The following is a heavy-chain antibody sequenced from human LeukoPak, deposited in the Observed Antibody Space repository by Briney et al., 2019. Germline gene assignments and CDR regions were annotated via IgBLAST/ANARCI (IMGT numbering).Heavy chain of an antibody. CDR1: GFTFSSFK. V-gene: IGHV3-48*03. J-gene: IGHJ4*02. Sequence: GGSLRLSCAASGFTFSSFKMHWVRQAPGKGLEWVSYISSSGSTIFYADSVKGRFTISRDNAKNSLYLQMDSLRAEDTAVFYCAREGAYYFDYWGQGTLSPSPQ. CDR3: AREGAYYFDY. CDR2: ISSSGSTI.